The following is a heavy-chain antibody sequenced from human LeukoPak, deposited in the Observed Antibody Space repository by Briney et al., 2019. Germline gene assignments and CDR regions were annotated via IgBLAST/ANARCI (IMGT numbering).Heavy chain of an antibody. CDR1: GGSISSSSYY. CDR2: IYYSGGT. V-gene: IGHV4-39*01. D-gene: IGHD3-3*01. Sequence: SETLSLTCTVSGGSISSSSYYWGWICQPPGKGLEWIGSIYYSGGTYYNPSHKSRVTISVDTSKNQFSLKLSSVTAADTAVYYCARTRSYDFWSGSKGNNWFDPWGQGTLVTVSS. J-gene: IGHJ5*02. CDR3: ARTRSYDFWSGSKGNNWFDP.